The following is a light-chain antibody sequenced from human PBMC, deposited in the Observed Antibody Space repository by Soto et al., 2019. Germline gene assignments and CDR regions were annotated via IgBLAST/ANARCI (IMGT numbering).Light chain of an antibody. Sequence: SYELTQPPSVSVAPGKKARITCGGNNIGSKSVHWYQQKPGQAPVLVIYYDSDRPSGIPERFSGSNSGNTATLTISRVEAGDEADYYCQVWDSSSDRGVFGGGTKLTVL. V-gene: IGLV3-21*04. CDR3: QVWDSSSDRGV. CDR1: NIGSKS. J-gene: IGLJ2*01. CDR2: YDS.